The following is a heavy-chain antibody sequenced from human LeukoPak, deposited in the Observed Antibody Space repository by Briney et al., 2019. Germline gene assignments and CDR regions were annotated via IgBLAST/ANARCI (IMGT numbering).Heavy chain of an antibody. V-gene: IGHV4-34*01. J-gene: IGHJ6*03. D-gene: IGHD3-16*01. CDR3: ANTLHYYYYMDV. CDR2: INHSGST. Sequence: PSETLPLTCAVYGGSFSGYYWSWIRQPPGKGLEWIGEINHSGSTNYNPSLKSRVTISVDTSKNQFSLKLSSVTAADTAVYYCANTLHYYYYMDVWGKGTTVTVSS. CDR1: GGSFSGYY.